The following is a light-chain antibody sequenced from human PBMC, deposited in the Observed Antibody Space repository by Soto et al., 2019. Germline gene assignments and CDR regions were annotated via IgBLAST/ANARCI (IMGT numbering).Light chain of an antibody. CDR3: QQRSNWLT. Sequence: EIVLTQSPATLYLSPGERATLSCRASQSVSSYFAWYQQKPGQAPRLLIYDASNRATGIPARFSGSGSGTDVTLTISSLEPEDFAVYYCQQRSNWLTFGGGTKVEFK. V-gene: IGKV3-11*01. CDR2: DAS. J-gene: IGKJ4*02. CDR1: QSVSSY.